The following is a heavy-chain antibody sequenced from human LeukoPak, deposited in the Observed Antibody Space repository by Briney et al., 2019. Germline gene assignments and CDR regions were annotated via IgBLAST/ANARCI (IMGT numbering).Heavy chain of an antibody. J-gene: IGHJ4*02. D-gene: IGHD6-19*01. V-gene: IGHV3-30*04. Sequence: GRSLRLSCAASGFTFSSYAMHWVRQAPGKGLEWVAVISYDGSNKYYADSAKGRFTISRDNSKNTLYLQMNSLRAEDTAVYYCARGSIAVAGGFDYWGQGTLVTVSS. CDR2: ISYDGSNK. CDR1: GFTFSSYA. CDR3: ARGSIAVAGGFDY.